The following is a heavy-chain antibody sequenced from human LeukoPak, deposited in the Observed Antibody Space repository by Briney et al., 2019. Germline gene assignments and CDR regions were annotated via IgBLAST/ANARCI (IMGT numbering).Heavy chain of an antibody. CDR2: ISYDGSNK. Sequence: GGSLRLSCAASGFTFSSYGMHWVRQAPGKGLEWVAVISYDGSNKYYADSVKGRFTISRDNSKNTLYLQMNSLRAEDTAVYYCAKDIKLPGTAEYLQHWGQGTLVTVSS. CDR3: AKDIKLPGTAEYLQH. V-gene: IGHV3-30*18. J-gene: IGHJ1*01. D-gene: IGHD6-13*01. CDR1: GFTFSSYG.